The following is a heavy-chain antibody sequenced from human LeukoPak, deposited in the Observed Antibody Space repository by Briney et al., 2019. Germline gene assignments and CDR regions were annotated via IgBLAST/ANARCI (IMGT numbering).Heavy chain of an antibody. V-gene: IGHV1-2*02. D-gene: IGHD5-12*01. Sequence: ASVTVSFKASGYTFTVYYMHWVRQAPGQGLEWMGWINPNSGGTNYAQKFQGRVTMTRDTSISTAYMELSRLRSDDTAVYYCARGGGYRAGYFDYWGQGTLVTVSS. CDR2: INPNSGGT. J-gene: IGHJ4*02. CDR3: ARGGGYRAGYFDY. CDR1: GYTFTVYY.